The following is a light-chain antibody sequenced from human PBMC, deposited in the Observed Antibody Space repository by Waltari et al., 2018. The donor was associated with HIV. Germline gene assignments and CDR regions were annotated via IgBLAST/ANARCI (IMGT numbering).Light chain of an antibody. CDR1: NTDVGRYHY. V-gene: IGLV2-14*01. CDR3: WSYTSSDTFV. CDR2: EVR. Sequence: QSALTQPVSVAGSPGQSIAISSIGTNTDVGRYHYVSWYQHHPGKAPKLILYEVRSRPSEFSNRFSGSKSGDTAFLTISGLHGEDAAAYYCWSYTSSDTFVFGTGTKVTVL. J-gene: IGLJ1*01.